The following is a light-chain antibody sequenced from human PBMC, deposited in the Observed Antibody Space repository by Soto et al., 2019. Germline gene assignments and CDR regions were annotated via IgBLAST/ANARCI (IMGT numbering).Light chain of an antibody. CDR1: QSISTW. CDR3: QHYHSFPLT. Sequence: DIQMTQFPSTLSASVGDRVTITCRASQSISTWLAWYQQKPGKAPQLLIYKASYLESGVPSRFSGSGSETEFTLSISSLQPDDLATYYCQHYHSFPLTFGGGTKVEIK. V-gene: IGKV1-5*03. CDR2: KAS. J-gene: IGKJ4*01.